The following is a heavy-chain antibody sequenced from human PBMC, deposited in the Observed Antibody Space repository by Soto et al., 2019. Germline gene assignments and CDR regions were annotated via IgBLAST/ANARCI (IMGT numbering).Heavy chain of an antibody. J-gene: IGHJ4*02. D-gene: IGHD5-12*01. CDR3: AKENSGYEK. Sequence: EVQLLESGGGLVQPGGSLRLSCVASAFTFSNFGMSWVRQAPGKGLEWVSAISSGYSTFYAESVKGRFTISRDNSKNTLYLQMNSLRAEDTAVYSCAKENSGYEKWGQGTLVTVSS. CDR2: ISSGYST. V-gene: IGHV3-23*01. CDR1: AFTFSNFG.